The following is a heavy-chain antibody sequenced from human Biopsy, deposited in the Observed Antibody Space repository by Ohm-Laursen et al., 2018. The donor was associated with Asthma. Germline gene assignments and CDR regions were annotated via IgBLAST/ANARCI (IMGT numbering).Heavy chain of an antibody. D-gene: IGHD1-26*01. CDR3: AKDKVGAANSYQYGMDV. CDR2: ISGNGDNT. Sequence: SLRLSCAASEFPFSSYATNWVRQAPGKGLEWVSSISGNGDNTHYSDSVQGRFIISRDNSKNTLYLQMNSLRVEDTAIYFCAKDKVGAANSYQYGMDVWGQGTTVTVSS. CDR1: EFPFSSYA. V-gene: IGHV3-23*01. J-gene: IGHJ6*02.